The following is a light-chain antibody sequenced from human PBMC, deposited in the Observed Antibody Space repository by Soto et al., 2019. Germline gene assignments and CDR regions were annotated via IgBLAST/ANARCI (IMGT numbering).Light chain of an antibody. CDR2: AAS. CDR1: QGIRND. Sequence: DIQMTHSPSSLSASVGDRVTITCRASQGIRNDLTWYQQKLGKAPKRLITAASSLQSGVPSRFSGSGSGTEFTLTISGLQPEDLATYYCLQHNSHPFTFGGGTKVEIE. CDR3: LQHNSHPFT. J-gene: IGKJ4*01. V-gene: IGKV1-17*01.